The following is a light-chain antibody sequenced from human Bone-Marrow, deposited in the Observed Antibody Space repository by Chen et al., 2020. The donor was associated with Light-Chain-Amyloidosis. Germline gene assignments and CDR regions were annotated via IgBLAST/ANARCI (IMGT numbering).Light chain of an antibody. V-gene: IGLV3-21*02. CDR1: NIGSTS. Sequence: YVLTQPSSVSVAPGQTATIACGGNNIGSTSVHWYQQTPGQAPLLVVYDDSDRPSGIPERLSGSNSGNTANLTISRVEAGDEADYYCQVWDRSSDRPVFGGGTKLTVL. CDR2: DDS. J-gene: IGLJ3*02. CDR3: QVWDRSSDRPV.